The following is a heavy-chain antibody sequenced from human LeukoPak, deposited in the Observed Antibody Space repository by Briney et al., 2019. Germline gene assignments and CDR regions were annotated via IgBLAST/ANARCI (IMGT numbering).Heavy chain of an antibody. CDR3: ARASSKQLAGYLPDGFDI. D-gene: IGHD3-9*01. V-gene: IGHV3-21*01. CDR1: GFTFSSYS. CDR2: ISSSSSYI. Sequence: GGSLRLSCAAPGFTFSSYSMNWVRQAPGKGLERVSSISSSSSYIYYADSVKGRFTISRDNAKNSLSLQMNSLRADDAAVYYCARASSKQLAGYLPDGFDIWGQGTMVTVSS. J-gene: IGHJ3*02.